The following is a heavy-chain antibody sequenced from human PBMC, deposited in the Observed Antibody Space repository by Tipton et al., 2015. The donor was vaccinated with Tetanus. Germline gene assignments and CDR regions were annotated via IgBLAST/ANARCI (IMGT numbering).Heavy chain of an antibody. D-gene: IGHD1-26*01. V-gene: IGHV4-31*11. J-gene: IGHJ3*02. CDR2: IYYSGSA. CDR1: GGSINSTDYY. Sequence: TLSLTCGVSGGSINSTDYYWSWARQPPGKGLEWVGYIYYSGSAYYKPSLKSRVTMSVDTSKNQFSLNVTSVTAADTAVYYCARDRHPYRISGAFRGNDALDIWGPGALVTVSS. CDR3: ARDRHPYRISGAFRGNDALDI.